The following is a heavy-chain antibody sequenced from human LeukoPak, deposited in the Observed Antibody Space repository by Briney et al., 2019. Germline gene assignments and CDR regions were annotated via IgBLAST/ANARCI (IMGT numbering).Heavy chain of an antibody. CDR1: GGSISSSNW. J-gene: IGHJ4*02. CDR2: IYHSGST. D-gene: IGHD3-10*01. CDR3: ARGPPYGSRSDFFDY. Sequence: SGTLSLTCAVSGGSISSSNWWSWVRQPPGKGLEWIGEIYHSGSTNYNPSLKSRVTISVDTSKSQFSLKLSSVIAADTAVCYCARGPPYGSRSDFFDYWGQGTLVTVSS. V-gene: IGHV4-4*02.